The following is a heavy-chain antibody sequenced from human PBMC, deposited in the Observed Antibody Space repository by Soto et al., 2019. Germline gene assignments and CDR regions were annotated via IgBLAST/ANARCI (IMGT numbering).Heavy chain of an antibody. Sequence: SDTVSLTCAVSGDSFSGGYYWAWIRQPAGKVLEGIGSIYHSGTTYYNPSLNSRVTISVDTSMNEFSLKLSSVTAAASALYYCARTDRVGYYPYF. CDR3: ARTDRVGYYPYF. V-gene: IGHV4-38-2*01. D-gene: IGHD3-3*01. CDR1: GDSFSGGYY. J-gene: IGHJ4*01. CDR2: IYHSGTT.